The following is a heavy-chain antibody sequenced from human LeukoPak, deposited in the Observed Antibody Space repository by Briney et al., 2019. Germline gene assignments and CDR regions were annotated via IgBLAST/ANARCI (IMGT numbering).Heavy chain of an antibody. Sequence: SETLSLTCAVYGGSFSGYYWSWIRQPPGKGLEWIGEINHSGSTNYNPSLKCRVTISVDTSKNQFSLKLSSVTAADTAVYYCARLEDGPARPFSDYWGQGTLVTVSS. CDR1: GGSFSGYY. CDR2: INHSGST. V-gene: IGHV4-34*01. J-gene: IGHJ4*02. D-gene: IGHD6-6*01. CDR3: ARLEDGPARPFSDY.